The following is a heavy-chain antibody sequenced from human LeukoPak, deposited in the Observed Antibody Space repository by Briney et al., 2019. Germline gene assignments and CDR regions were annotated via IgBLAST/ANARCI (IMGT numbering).Heavy chain of an antibody. V-gene: IGHV1-69*04. CDR3: ARGDDYSNYYFDY. J-gene: IGHJ4*02. D-gene: IGHD4-11*01. Sequence: SVKVSCKASGGTFSSYAISWVRQAPGQGLEWMGRITPIFGIANYAQKFQGRVTITADKSTSTAYMELSSLRSEDTAVYYCARGDDYSNYYFDYWGQGTLVTVSS. CDR1: GGTFSSYA. CDR2: ITPIFGIA.